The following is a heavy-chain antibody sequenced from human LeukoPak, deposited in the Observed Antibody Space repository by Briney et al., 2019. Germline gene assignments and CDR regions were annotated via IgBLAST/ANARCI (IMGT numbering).Heavy chain of an antibody. V-gene: IGHV7-4-1*02. J-gene: IGHJ5*02. D-gene: IGHD2-2*01. Sequence: GASGKVSCNAPGYTFSSYAMNWVRQAPGQGLEWVGWININTGNPTYAQDFTGRFVFSLATSVTTTYLQISGLKAEDTAVYYCAREPRYCSTTSCYPTGWFDPWGQGTLVTVSS. CDR1: GYTFSSYA. CDR2: ININTGNP. CDR3: AREPRYCSTTSCYPTGWFDP.